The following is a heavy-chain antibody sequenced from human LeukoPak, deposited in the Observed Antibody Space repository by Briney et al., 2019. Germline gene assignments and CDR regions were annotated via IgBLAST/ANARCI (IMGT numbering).Heavy chain of an antibody. J-gene: IGHJ5*02. V-gene: IGHV1-18*01. D-gene: IGHD3-10*01. Sequence: ASVNVSCQASGYIFTSYVSSWVRPPPEQGLEWVGWIRTYNANTNYPQKLQGRLNMTTDTSTSTAYMELRSLRSDDTALYYCAIDRARAKTPPVISYYYGSGSYSYNWFDPWGEETL. CDR1: GYIFTSYV. CDR2: IRTYNANT. CDR3: AIDRARAKTPPVISYYYGSGSYSYNWFDP.